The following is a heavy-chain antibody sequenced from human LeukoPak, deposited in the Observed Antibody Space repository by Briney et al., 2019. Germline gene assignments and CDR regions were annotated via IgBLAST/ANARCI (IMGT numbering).Heavy chain of an antibody. Sequence: SGGSLRLSCAASGFTFSSYAMHWVRQAPGKGLEWVAVISYDGSNKYYADSVKGRFTISRDNSKNTLYLQMNSLRAEDTAVYYCAREIMITFGGRSFDIWGQGTMVTVSS. D-gene: IGHD3-16*01. CDR3: AREIMITFGGRSFDI. CDR2: ISYDGSNK. J-gene: IGHJ3*02. CDR1: GFTFSSYA. V-gene: IGHV3-30-3*01.